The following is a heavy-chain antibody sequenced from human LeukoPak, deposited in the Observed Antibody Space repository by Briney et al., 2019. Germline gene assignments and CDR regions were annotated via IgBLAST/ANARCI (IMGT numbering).Heavy chain of an antibody. J-gene: IGHJ5*02. CDR2: IYYSGST. V-gene: IGHV4-30-4*08. Sequence: SETLSLTCTVSGGSISSGDYCWSWIRQPPGKGLEWIGYIYYSGSTYYNPSLNSRVTISVDTSKNQFSLKLSSVTAADTAVYYCAGNIVVVPAAMGIWFDPWGQGTLVTVSS. D-gene: IGHD2-2*01. CDR3: AGNIVVVPAAMGIWFDP. CDR1: GGSISSGDYC.